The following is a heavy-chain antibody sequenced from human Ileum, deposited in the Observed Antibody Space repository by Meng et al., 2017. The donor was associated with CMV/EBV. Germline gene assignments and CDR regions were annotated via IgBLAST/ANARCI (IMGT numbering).Heavy chain of an antibody. Sequence: LSSYWRYWVRQVPGKGLVWVSHINSDGSTTRHADSVKGRFTISRDNAKNTLYLQMNSLRAEDTAVYYCVRDVLGSCRGTSCYRLSPWGQGTVVTVSS. CDR1: LSSYW. D-gene: IGHD2-2*01. CDR3: VRDVLGSCRGTSCYRLSP. CDR2: INSDGSTT. V-gene: IGHV3-74*01. J-gene: IGHJ5*02.